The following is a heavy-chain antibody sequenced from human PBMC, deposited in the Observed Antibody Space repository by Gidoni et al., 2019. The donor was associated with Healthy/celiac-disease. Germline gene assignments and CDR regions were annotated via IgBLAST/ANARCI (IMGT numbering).Heavy chain of an antibody. CDR1: GGSISSSSYY. D-gene: IGHD5-12*01. Sequence: QLQLQESGPGLVKPSETLSLTCTVSGGSISSSSYYWGWIRQPPGKGLEWIGSIYYRGSTYYNPSLKSRVTISVDTSKNQFSLKLSSVTAADTAVYYCATSPRGYDFDYWGQGTLVTVSS. CDR3: ATSPRGYDFDY. J-gene: IGHJ4*02. CDR2: IYYRGST. V-gene: IGHV4-39*01.